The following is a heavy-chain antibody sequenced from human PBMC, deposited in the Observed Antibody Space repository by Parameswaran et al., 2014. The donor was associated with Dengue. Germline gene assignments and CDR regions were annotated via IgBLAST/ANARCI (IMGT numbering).Heavy chain of an antibody. CDR2: IYPADSES. J-gene: IGHJ4*02. Sequence: WIRQPPGKGLEGMGIIYPADSESRFSPSFQGQVTMSVDKSTNTAYLHWRGLKPSDTAIYYCARTYDSTGSPPFDSWGQGTLVTVSS. V-gene: IGHV5-51*01. D-gene: IGHD3-22*01. CDR3: ARTYDSTGSPPFDS.